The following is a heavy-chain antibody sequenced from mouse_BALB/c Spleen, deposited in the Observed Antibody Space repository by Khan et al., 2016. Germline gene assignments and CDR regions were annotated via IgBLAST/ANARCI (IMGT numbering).Heavy chain of an antibody. Sequence: QLVQSGPELKKPGETVKISCKASGYTFTNYGMNWVKQAPGKGLKWMGWINTYTGEPTYPDDFKGRFAFSLETSASTAYLQINNLKNEDTATYFCARSQTARATGFAYWGQGTLVTVSA. J-gene: IGHJ3*01. V-gene: IGHV9-3-1*01. D-gene: IGHD3-2*01. CDR2: INTYTGEP. CDR1: GYTFTNYG. CDR3: ARSQTARATGFAY.